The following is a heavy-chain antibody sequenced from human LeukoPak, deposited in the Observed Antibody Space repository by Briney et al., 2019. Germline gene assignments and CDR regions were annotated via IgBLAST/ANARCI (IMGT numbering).Heavy chain of an antibody. CDR1: GGPISSSSYY. CDR2: IYYSGST. V-gene: IGHV4-39*01. Sequence: PSETLSLTCTVSGGPISSSSYYWGWIRQPPGKGLEWIGSIYYSGSTYYNPSLKSRVTISVDTSKNQFSLKLSSVTAADTAVYHCARHLRSYYYDSSGYYNYWGQGTLVTVSS. J-gene: IGHJ4*02. CDR3: ARHLRSYYYDSSGYYNY. D-gene: IGHD3-22*01.